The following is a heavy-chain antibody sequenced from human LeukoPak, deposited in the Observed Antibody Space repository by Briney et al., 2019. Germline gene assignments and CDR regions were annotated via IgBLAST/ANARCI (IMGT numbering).Heavy chain of an antibody. Sequence: GGSLRLSCAASGFTFSTYPMSWVRQAPGKGLEWVSAISGSGGSTYYADSVKGRFTISRDNSKNTLYLQVNSLRAEDTAVYYCARGCGGDCYSADYWGQGTLVTVSS. CDR1: GFTFSTYP. V-gene: IGHV3-23*01. D-gene: IGHD2-21*01. CDR3: ARGCGGDCYSADY. CDR2: ISGSGGST. J-gene: IGHJ4*02.